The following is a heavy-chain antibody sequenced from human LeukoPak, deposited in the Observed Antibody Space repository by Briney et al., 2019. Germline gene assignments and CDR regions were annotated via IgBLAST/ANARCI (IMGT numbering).Heavy chain of an antibody. CDR1: GGSFSGYY. CDR3: ARDLGTTDAFDI. D-gene: IGHD2/OR15-2a*01. J-gene: IGHJ3*02. CDR2: IYYSGST. V-gene: IGHV4-59*01. Sequence: SQTLSLTCAVHGGSFSGYYWSWIRQPPGKGLDSIGYIYYSGSTNYNPSLKSRVTISVDTSKNQFSLKLSSVTAADTAVYYCARDLGTTDAFDIWGQGTMVTVSS.